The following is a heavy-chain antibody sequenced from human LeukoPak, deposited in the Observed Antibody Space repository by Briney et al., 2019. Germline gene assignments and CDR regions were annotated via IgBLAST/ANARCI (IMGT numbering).Heavy chain of an antibody. J-gene: IGHJ5*02. V-gene: IGHV3-7*01. D-gene: IGHD3-3*01. Sequence: GGSLRLSCAASGFTFSSYWMSWVRQAPGKGLEWVANIKQDGGEKYYVDSVKGRFTISRDNAKNSLYLQMNSLRAEDTAVYYCARGPRITIFGVVTTRNWFDPWGQGTLVTVSS. CDR2: IKQDGGEK. CDR3: ARGPRITIFGVVTTRNWFDP. CDR1: GFTFSSYW.